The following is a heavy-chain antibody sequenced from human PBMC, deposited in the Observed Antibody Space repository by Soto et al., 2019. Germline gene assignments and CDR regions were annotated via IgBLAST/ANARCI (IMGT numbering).Heavy chain of an antibody. CDR3: ARDRGYYDSSGYFDY. V-gene: IGHV3-11*01. CDR1: GFIFSDYY. CDR2: ISSSDNII. D-gene: IGHD3-22*01. J-gene: IGHJ4*02. Sequence: GGSLRLSCAAPGFIFSDYYMSWIRQAPGKGLEWISYISSSDNIIYYADSVKGRFTISRDNAENSLYLQMNSLRAEDTAVYYCARDRGYYDSSGYFDYWGQGTLVTVSS.